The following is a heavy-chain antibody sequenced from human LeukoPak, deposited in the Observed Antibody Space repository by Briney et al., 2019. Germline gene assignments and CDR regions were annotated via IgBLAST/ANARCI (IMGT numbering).Heavy chain of an antibody. CDR1: GYTFTSYG. V-gene: IGHV1-18*01. CDR3: ARRTPRCGGTCYDAFDV. J-gene: IGHJ3*01. Sequence: GASVKVSCKASGYTFTSYGISWVRQAPGQGLEWMGLMSPHNGHIEYAQNFQGRVTMTRDTSTGTAYMELRSLRSEDTAVYYCARRTPRCGGTCYDAFDVWGQGTMVTVSS. CDR2: MSPHNGHI. D-gene: IGHD2-21*01.